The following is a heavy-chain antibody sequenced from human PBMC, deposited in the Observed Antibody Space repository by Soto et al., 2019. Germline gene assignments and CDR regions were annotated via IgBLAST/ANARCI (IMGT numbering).Heavy chain of an antibody. CDR3: ARVDDSSGYYPPIWFDP. V-gene: IGHV1-18*01. Sequence: GASVKVSCKASGYTFTSYGISWVRQAPGQGLEWMGWISAYNGNTNYAQKLQGRVTMTTDTSTSTAYMELRSLRADDTAVYYCARVDDSSGYYPPIWFDPWGQGTLVTVSS. J-gene: IGHJ5*02. CDR2: ISAYNGNT. D-gene: IGHD3-22*01. CDR1: GYTFTSYG.